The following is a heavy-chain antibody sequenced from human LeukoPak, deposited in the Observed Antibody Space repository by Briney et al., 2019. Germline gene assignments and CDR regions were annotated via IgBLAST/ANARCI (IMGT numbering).Heavy chain of an antibody. V-gene: IGHV4-59*11. Sequence: SETLSLTCTVSGGSISSHYWTWIRQPPGKGLEWIGKIYYSGSTNYNPSLKSRVTISVDTSKNQFSLKLSSVTAADTAVYYCARGWYCSSSSCSNWFDPWGQGTLVTVSS. J-gene: IGHJ5*02. D-gene: IGHD2-2*01. CDR1: GGSISSHY. CDR2: IYYSGST. CDR3: ARGWYCSSSSCSNWFDP.